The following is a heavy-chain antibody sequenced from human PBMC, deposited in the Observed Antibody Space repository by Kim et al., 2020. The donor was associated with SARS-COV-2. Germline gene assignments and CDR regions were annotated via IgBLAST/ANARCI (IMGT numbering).Heavy chain of an antibody. CDR1: GFTFSSYS. V-gene: IGHV3-21*01. D-gene: IGHD6-6*01. J-gene: IGHJ6*02. CDR3: ARGGPFEYSSPQSVAGIDHYYGMDV. CDR2: ISSSSSYI. Sequence: GGSLRLSCAASGFTFSSYSMNWVRQAPGKGLEWVSSISSSSSYIYYADSVKGRFTISRDNAKNSLYLQMNSLRAEDTAVYYCARGGPFEYSSPQSVAGIDHYYGMDVWGQGTTVTVSS.